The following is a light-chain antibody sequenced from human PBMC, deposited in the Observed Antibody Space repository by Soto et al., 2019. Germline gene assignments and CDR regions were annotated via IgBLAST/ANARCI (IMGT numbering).Light chain of an antibody. CDR3: QQYDNFPRT. CDR2: GAS. Sequence: EIVFTQSPGSLSLSPGERATLSCRASQSVSSSNLAWYQQKPGQAPRLLIYGASTRATGIPDRFSGSGSGTDFTLTISRLEPEDLAVYYCQQYDNFPRTFGQGTKVDIK. V-gene: IGKV3-20*01. CDR1: QSVSSSN. J-gene: IGKJ1*01.